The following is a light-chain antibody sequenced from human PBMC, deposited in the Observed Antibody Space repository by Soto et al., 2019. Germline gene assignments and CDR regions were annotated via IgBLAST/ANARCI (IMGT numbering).Light chain of an antibody. CDR3: QQRKSYPMT. CDR2: AAS. Sequence: DIQLTQSPSFLSASVGDRVTITCRASQDINTYLAWYQQKPGKAPKLLIFAASTLKNGVPSRFSGSGSGTKFTVTITSLQPEDFATYYCQQRKSYPMTFGQGTLLEIK. V-gene: IGKV1-9*01. J-gene: IGKJ5*01. CDR1: QDINTY.